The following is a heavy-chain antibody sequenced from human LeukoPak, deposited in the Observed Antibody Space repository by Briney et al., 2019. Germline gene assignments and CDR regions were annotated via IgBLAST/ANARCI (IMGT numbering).Heavy chain of an antibody. Sequence: GGSLRLSCAASGFTFDSYAMSWFRQAPGKGLEWVSAVSRFGGTTYYADSAKGRFTISRDNSNTTVYLQMNSLRVGDTALYYCVKHVGSRWSNNRFDPWGQGTLVTVS. D-gene: IGHD6-13*01. J-gene: IGHJ5*02. CDR1: GFTFDSYA. V-gene: IGHV3-23*01. CDR3: VKHVGSRWSNNRFDP. CDR2: VSRFGGTT.